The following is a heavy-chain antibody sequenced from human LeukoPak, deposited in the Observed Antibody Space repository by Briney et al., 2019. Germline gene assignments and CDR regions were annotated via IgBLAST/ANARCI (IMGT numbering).Heavy chain of an antibody. J-gene: IGHJ4*02. CDR1: GGSFSGYY. CDR3: ARRSGSYSPPDY. D-gene: IGHD1-26*01. Sequence: PSETLSLTCAVYGGSFSGYYWGWIRQPPGKGLEWIGSIYYKGNTYLNPSLKSRVTISVDTSKNQFSLKLSSVTAADTAVYYCARRSGSYSPPDYWGQGTLVTVSS. CDR2: IYYKGNT. V-gene: IGHV4-34*01.